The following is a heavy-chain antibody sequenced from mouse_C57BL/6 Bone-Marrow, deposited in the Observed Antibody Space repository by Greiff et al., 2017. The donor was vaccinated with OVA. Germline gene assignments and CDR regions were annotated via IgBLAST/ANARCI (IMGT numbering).Heavy chain of an antibody. V-gene: IGHV1-82*01. CDR2: IYPGDGDT. CDR1: GYAFSSSW. CDR3: AKGHIPNRSWYFDV. Sequence: VQLQQSGPELVKPGASVKISCKASGYAFSSSWMNWVKQRPGKGLEWIGRIYPGDGDTNYNGKFKGKATLTADKSSSTAYMQLSSLTSEDSAVYFCAKGHIPNRSWYFDVWGTGTTVTVSS. D-gene: IGHD6-1*01. J-gene: IGHJ1*03.